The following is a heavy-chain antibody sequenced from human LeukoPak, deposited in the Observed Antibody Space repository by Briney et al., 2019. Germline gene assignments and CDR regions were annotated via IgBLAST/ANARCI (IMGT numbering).Heavy chain of an antibody. CDR1: GYTFTGYY. CDR3: ASLWFGELPYFDY. V-gene: IGHV1-2*02. J-gene: IGHJ4*02. D-gene: IGHD3-10*01. CDR2: INPNSGGT. Sequence: GASVKVSFKASGYTFTGYYMHWVRQAPGQGLEWMGWINPNSGGTNYAQKFQGRVTMTRDTSISTAYMELSRLRSDDTAVYYCASLWFGELPYFDYWGQGTLVTVSS.